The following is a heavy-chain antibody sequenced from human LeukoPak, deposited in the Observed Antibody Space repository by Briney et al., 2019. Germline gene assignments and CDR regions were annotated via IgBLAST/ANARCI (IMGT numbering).Heavy chain of an antibody. CDR2: ISYDGSNK. D-gene: IGHD1-20*01. J-gene: IGHJ6*02. CDR1: GFTFSSYA. V-gene: IGHV3-30-3*01. CDR3: AKDVSSGALENNWNQYYYYYYGMDV. Sequence: GGSLRLSCAASGFTFSSYAMHWVRQAPGKGLEWVAVISYDGSNKYYADSVKGRFTISRDNSKNTLYLQMNSLRAEDTAVYYCAKDVSSGALENNWNQYYYYYYGMDVWGQGTTVTVSS.